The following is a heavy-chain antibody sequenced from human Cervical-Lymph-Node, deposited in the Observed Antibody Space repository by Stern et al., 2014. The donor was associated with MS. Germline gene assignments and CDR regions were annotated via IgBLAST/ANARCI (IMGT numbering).Heavy chain of an antibody. CDR3: AREVADTGYFNY. CDR2: ISSSGRNI. Sequence: EVQLLESGGGLVKPGGSLKLSCEASGFPFSSYTMNWVRQAPGKGLEWVSSISSSGRNIHYSNSLKGRFTVSRDNAKNSVYLHMNSLRAEDTALYYCAREVADTGYFNYWGQGTLVTVSS. V-gene: IGHV3-21*01. J-gene: IGHJ4*02. CDR1: GFPFSSYT. D-gene: IGHD1-14*01.